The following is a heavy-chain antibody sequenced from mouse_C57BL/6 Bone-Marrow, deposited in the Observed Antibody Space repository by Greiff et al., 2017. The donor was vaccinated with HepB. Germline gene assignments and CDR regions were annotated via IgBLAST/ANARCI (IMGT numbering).Heavy chain of an antibody. CDR3: AREGYYAMDY. CDR2: IYPGSGST. V-gene: IGHV1-55*01. Sequence: VQLQQSGPELVKPGASVKMSCKASGYTFTSYWITWVKQRPGQGLEWIGDIYPGSGSTNYNEKFKSKATLTVDTSSSTAYMQLSSLTSEDSAVYYCAREGYYAMDYWGQGTSVTVSS. J-gene: IGHJ4*01. CDR1: GYTFTSYW.